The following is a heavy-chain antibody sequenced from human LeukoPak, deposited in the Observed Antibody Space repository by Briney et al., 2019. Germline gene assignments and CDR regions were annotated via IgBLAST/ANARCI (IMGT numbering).Heavy chain of an antibody. V-gene: IGHV4-59*01. D-gene: IGHD3-16*02. Sequence: SETLSLTCTLCGGSISNYYWRWIRQPTGGGLVWIGYIFYSGSTNYNPSLKSRVTISVDTSENQFSLKLSSVTAADTAVYYCARDLPLPYDYVWGSYRPNAFDIWGQGTMVTVSS. CDR1: GGSISNYY. J-gene: IGHJ3*02. CDR2: IFYSGST. CDR3: ARDLPLPYDYVWGSYRPNAFDI.